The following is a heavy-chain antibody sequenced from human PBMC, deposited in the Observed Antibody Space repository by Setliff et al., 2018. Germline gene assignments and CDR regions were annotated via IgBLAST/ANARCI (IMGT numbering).Heavy chain of an antibody. D-gene: IGHD2-15*01. CDR2: IYTSWST. J-gene: IGHJ5*02. CDR3: GRGFSRIEGWGNWFDP. V-gene: IGHV4-61*09. Sequence: PSETLSLTCTVSGDSISSRRSYWGWFRQPAGKGLEWIGQIYTSWSTNYNPSLKSRVTISLDTSKNQFSLSLSSVTAADTAVYYCGRGFSRIEGWGNWFDPWGQGILVTVSS. CDR1: GDSISSRRSY.